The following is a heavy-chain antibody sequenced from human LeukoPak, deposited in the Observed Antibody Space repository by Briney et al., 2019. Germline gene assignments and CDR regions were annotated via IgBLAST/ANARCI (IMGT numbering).Heavy chain of an antibody. D-gene: IGHD1-20*01. CDR3: AREVWNWFDP. V-gene: IGHV4-59*01. J-gene: IGHJ5*02. CDR1: GGSISSYY. CDR2: IYYSGST. Sequence: SETLSLTCTVSGGSISSYYWSWIRQPPRKGLEWIGYIYYSGSTNYNPSLKSRVTISVDTSKNQFSLKLSSVTAADTAVYYCAREVWNWFDPWGQGTLVTVSS.